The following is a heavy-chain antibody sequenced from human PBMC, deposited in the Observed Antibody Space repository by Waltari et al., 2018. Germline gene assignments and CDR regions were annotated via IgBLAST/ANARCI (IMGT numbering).Heavy chain of an antibody. CDR2: ISWDGGST. J-gene: IGHJ6*02. Sequence: EVQLVESGGVVVQPGGSLRLSCAASGFPFDDYTMPWVRQAPGKGLEWVSLISWDGGSTYYADSVKGRFTISRDNSKNSLYLQMNSLRTEDTALYYCAKDMGAPPSYYGMDVWGQGTTVTVSS. V-gene: IGHV3-43*01. CDR1: GFPFDDYT. D-gene: IGHD3-16*01. CDR3: AKDMGAPPSYYGMDV.